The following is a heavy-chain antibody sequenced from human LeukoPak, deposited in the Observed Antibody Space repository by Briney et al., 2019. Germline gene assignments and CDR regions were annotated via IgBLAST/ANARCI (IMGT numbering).Heavy chain of an antibody. CDR2: IYHSGST. Sequence: PSETLSLTCTVSGYSISSGYYWGWIRQPPGKGLEWIGSIYHSGSTYYNPSLKSRVTISVDTSKNQFSLKLSSVTAADTAVYYCARTFGSGSYFYYYYGMDVWGQGTTVTVSS. CDR1: GYSISSGYY. J-gene: IGHJ6*02. V-gene: IGHV4-38-2*02. CDR3: ARTFGSGSYFYYYYGMDV. D-gene: IGHD3-10*01.